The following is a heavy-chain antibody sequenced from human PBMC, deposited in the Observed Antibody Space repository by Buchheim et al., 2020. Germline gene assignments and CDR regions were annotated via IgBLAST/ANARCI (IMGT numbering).Heavy chain of an antibody. CDR2: IYPRDSDT. CDR3: ARHVQASRWSHFDI. CDR1: GYTFTSYW. J-gene: IGHJ4*02. Sequence: EVQLVQSGAEVKKPGESLKVSCKVSGYTFTSYWIAWVRQMPGKGLEYMGIIYPRDSDTRYSPSFQGQATISAEQSISPAYPQLSSLKASDSAMYYCARHVQASRWSHFDIWGQGTL. V-gene: IGHV5-51*01. D-gene: IGHD4-23*01.